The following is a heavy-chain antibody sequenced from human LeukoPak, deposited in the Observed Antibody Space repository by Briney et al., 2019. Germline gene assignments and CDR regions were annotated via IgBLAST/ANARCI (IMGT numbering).Heavy chain of an antibody. CDR2: IKHDGSEI. D-gene: IGHD3-10*01. Sequence: GGSLRLSCVASGFTFSDAWMTWVRQAPGKGLEWVANIKHDGSEIHYVDSVKGRFTISRDNAKNSLYLQMNSLRAEDTAVYYCARDGRGSGSYYHDYWGQGTLVTVSS. V-gene: IGHV3-7*01. J-gene: IGHJ4*02. CDR3: ARDGRGSGSYYHDY. CDR1: GFTFSDAW.